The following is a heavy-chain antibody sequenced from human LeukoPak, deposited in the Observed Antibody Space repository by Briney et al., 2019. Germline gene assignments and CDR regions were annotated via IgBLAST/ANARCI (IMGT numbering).Heavy chain of an antibody. CDR1: GFTVSSNY. D-gene: IGHD6-13*01. V-gene: IGHV3-53*01. Sequence: QAGGSLRLSCAASGFTVSSNYMNWVRQAPGKGLEWVSVIYSGGSTSYADSVKGRFSISRDTSKNTLYLQLSSLRAEDTAVYYCARAAGTRRPNDYWGQGTLVTVSS. CDR2: IYSGGST. J-gene: IGHJ4*02. CDR3: ARAAGTRRPNDY.